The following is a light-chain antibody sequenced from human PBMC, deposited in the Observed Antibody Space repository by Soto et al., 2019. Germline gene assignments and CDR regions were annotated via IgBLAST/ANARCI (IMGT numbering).Light chain of an antibody. Sequence: EIVLTQSPATLSLSPGERATLSCRASQSVGNYLVWYQQKPGQAPRLLIYDASNRATGIPARFSGSGSGTDFTLTISSLEPEDFATYYCQHYNSYSEAFGQGTKVELK. CDR3: QHYNSYSEA. CDR1: QSVGNY. J-gene: IGKJ1*01. V-gene: IGKV3-11*01. CDR2: DAS.